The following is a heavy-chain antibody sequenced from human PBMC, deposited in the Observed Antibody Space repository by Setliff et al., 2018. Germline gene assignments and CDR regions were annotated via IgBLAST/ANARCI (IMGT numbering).Heavy chain of an antibody. V-gene: IGHV3-53*04. Sequence: GGSLRLSCVASGFSVGSTYMTWVRQAPGKGLEWVSVIYSGGGTDYLDSLRGRFTISKSNSRNTVYLQLNGLRVEDTAVYFCARAGTVGERIAGWDSWGPGTL. CDR3: ARAGTVGERIAGWDS. D-gene: IGHD3-3*01. J-gene: IGHJ4*02. CDR1: GFSVGSTY. CDR2: IYSGGGT.